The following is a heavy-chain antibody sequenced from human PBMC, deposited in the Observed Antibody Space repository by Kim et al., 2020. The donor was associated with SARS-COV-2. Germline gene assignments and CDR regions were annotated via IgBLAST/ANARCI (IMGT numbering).Heavy chain of an antibody. CDR2: IYYSGST. V-gene: IGHV4-39*01. CDR3: AIRHIIAVAGKDWYFDL. J-gene: IGHJ2*01. D-gene: IGHD6-19*01. CDR1: GGSISSSSYY. Sequence: SETLSLTCTVSGGSISSSSYYWGWIRQPPGKGLEWIGSIYYSGSTYYNPSLKSRVTISVDTSKNQFSLKLSSVTAADTAVYYCAIRHIIAVAGKDWYFDLWGRGTLVTVSS.